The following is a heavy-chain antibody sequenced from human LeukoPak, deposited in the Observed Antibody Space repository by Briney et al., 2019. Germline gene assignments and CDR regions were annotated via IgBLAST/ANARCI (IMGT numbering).Heavy chain of an antibody. CDR2: ISGSGGST. CDR3: ARGEVRAAAGTGFDY. Sequence: GGSLRLSCAASGFTFSSYAMSWVRQAPGKGLEWVSAISGSGGSTYYADSVKGRFTTSRDNSKNTLYLQMNSLRAEDTAVYHCARGEVRAAAGTGFDYWGQGALVTVSS. V-gene: IGHV3-23*01. D-gene: IGHD6-13*01. J-gene: IGHJ4*02. CDR1: GFTFSSYA.